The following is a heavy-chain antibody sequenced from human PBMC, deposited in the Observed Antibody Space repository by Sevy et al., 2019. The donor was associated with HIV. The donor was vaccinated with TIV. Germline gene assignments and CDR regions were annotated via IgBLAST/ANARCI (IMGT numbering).Heavy chain of an antibody. Sequence: GGSLRLSCAASGFTFSNAWMSWVRQSPGKGLEWVGRIRSKAGGGTTDYATIVKGKFTISRDDSRDSLYLHLNSLETEDTAVYYCTTDHRRDGIVVVPFEYWGQGTLVTVSS. V-gene: IGHV3-15*01. CDR1: GFTFSNAW. CDR3: TTDHRRDGIVVVPFEY. J-gene: IGHJ4*02. D-gene: IGHD2-15*01. CDR2: IRSKAGGGTT.